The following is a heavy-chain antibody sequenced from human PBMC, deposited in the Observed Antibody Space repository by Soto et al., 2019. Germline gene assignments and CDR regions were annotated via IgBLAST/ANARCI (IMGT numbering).Heavy chain of an antibody. D-gene: IGHD2-8*01. V-gene: IGHV1-18*01. CDR1: GYSFSNSG. CDR2: ISTYNGNT. CDR3: ARDEYNNGRNWLNP. Sequence: QVELVQSGPEVKKPGASVKVSCKASGYSFSNSGFSWMRQAPGQGLDWMGWISTYNGNTNYAQKFQGRPSMTRDTSTTTAFMELTTLRSDDTAVYYCARDEYNNGRNWLNPWGQGTMVTVTS. J-gene: IGHJ5*02.